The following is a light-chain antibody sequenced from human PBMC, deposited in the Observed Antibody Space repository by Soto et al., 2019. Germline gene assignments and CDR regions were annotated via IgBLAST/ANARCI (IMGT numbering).Light chain of an antibody. Sequence: QSALTQPRSVSGSPGQSVTISCSGTSSDVGGYDYVSWSQQHPGKAPKLMIYDVSKRPSGVPDRFSGSKSGNTASLTISGLQPEDTALYYCCSYTRSGTLSFGGGTKLTVL. CDR3: CSYTRSGTLS. V-gene: IGLV2-11*01. CDR2: DVS. CDR1: SSDVGGYDY. J-gene: IGLJ2*01.